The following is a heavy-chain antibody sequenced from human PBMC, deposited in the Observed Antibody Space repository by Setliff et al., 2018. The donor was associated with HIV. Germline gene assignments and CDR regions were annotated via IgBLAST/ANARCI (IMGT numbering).Heavy chain of an antibody. CDR2: ISGSGGST. CDR1: RFAFSTYA. V-gene: IGHV3-23*01. J-gene: IGHJ3*02. Sequence: GESLKISCATSRFAFSTYAMSWVRQAPGKGLEWVSSISGSGGSTYYADSVKGRFTISRDNSKNTLYLQMNSLRAEDTAIYYCARCYYGSGSQRGDDAFDMWGQGTMVTVSS. CDR3: ARCYYGSGSQRGDDAFDM. D-gene: IGHD3-10*01.